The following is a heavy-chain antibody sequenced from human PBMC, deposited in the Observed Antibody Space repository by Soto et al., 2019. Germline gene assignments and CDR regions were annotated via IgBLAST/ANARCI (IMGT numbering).Heavy chain of an antibody. CDR1: GYPFTSYG. CDR3: ARAPWR. CDR2: ISAYNGNT. Sequence: XPGKGPYKASGYPFTSYGISWVRQAPGQGLEWMGWISAYNGNTNYAQKLQGRVTMTTDTSTSTAYMELRSMRSDDTAVYYCARAPWRWGKGNLVTVAS. V-gene: IGHV1-18*01. J-gene: IGHJ1*01.